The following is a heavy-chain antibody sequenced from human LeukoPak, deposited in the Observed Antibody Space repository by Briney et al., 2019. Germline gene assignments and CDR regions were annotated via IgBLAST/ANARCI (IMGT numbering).Heavy chain of an antibody. D-gene: IGHD2-2*01. J-gene: IGHJ4*02. Sequence: ASVKVSCKASGYTFTSYGISWVRQAPGQRLEWMGWINAGNGNTKYSQKFQGRVTITRDTSASTAYMELSSLRSEDTAVYYCARHGRQYQLLNYWGQGTLVTVSS. CDR1: GYTFTSYG. CDR2: INAGNGNT. CDR3: ARHGRQYQLLNY. V-gene: IGHV1-18*01.